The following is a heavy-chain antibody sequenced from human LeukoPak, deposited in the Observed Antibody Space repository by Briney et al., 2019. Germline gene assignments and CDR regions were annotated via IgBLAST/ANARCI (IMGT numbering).Heavy chain of an antibody. D-gene: IGHD3-10*01. CDR2: IYHSGNN. CDR3: AKYYYGWGRAYGMDV. J-gene: IGHJ6*02. Sequence: PSETLSLTCAVSGGSISSSNWCSCVRQPPGKGLECIGEIYHSGNNNYNVSLESRVTISVDKSKNQFSRKLRSVAADKTAVYYVAKYYYGWGRAYGMDVWGQGTTVTVSS. CDR1: GGSISSSNW. V-gene: IGHV4-4*02.